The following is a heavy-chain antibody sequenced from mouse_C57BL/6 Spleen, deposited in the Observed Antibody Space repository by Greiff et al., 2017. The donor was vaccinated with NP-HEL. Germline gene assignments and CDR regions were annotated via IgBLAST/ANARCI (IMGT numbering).Heavy chain of an antibody. CDR1: GYTFTSYW. J-gene: IGHJ2*01. CDR2: IHPNSGST. V-gene: IGHV1-64*01. Sequence: VQLQQPGAELVKPGASVKLSCKASGYTFTSYWMHWVKQRPGQGLEWIGMIHPNSGSTNYNEKFKSKATLTVDKSSSTAYLQLSSLTSDDSAVYYCARITTVTHFDDWGQGTTLTVSS. CDR3: ARITTVTHFDD. D-gene: IGHD1-1*01.